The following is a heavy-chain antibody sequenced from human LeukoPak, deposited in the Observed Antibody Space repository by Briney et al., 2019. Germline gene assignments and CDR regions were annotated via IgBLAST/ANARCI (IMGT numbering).Heavy chain of an antibody. J-gene: IGHJ4*02. CDR1: GVTFDDFA. Sequence: GGSLRLSCAASGVTFDDFAMHWVRQAPGKGLEWVSGISWNSGSIGYADSVKGRFTISRDNAKNSLYLQMNSLRAEDTALYYCAKDTPDIAAIDYWGQGTLVTVSS. CDR2: ISWNSGSI. CDR3: AKDTPDIAAIDY. V-gene: IGHV3-9*01. D-gene: IGHD6-6*01.